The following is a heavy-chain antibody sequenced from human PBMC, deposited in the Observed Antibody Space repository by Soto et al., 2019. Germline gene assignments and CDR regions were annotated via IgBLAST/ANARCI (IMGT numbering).Heavy chain of an antibody. Sequence: EVQLVESGGGLVKPGGSLRLSCEASGFTFSGRTMTWVRQAPGKGLEWVSSISSTSAYIHYADSVKGRFTISRDNANNSLFLQMNSLRAEDTALYYCVGRVAAGGGLDVWGQGTTVSVSS. CDR1: GFTFSGRT. J-gene: IGHJ6*02. V-gene: IGHV3-21*02. CDR2: ISSTSAYI. D-gene: IGHD6-13*01. CDR3: VGRVAAGGGLDV.